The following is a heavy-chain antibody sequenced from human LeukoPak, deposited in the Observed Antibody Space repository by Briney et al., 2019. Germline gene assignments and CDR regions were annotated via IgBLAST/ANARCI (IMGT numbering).Heavy chain of an antibody. CDR2: IIPIFGTA. D-gene: IGHD1-26*01. CDR3: ASWETASAYFDY. V-gene: IGHV1-69*13. CDR1: GGTFSSYA. J-gene: IGHJ4*02. Sequence: SVKVSCKASGGTFSSYAISWVRQAPGQGLEWMGEIIPIFGTANYAQKFQGRVTITAGESTSTAYMELSSLRSEDTAVYYCASWETASAYFDYWGQGTLVTVSS.